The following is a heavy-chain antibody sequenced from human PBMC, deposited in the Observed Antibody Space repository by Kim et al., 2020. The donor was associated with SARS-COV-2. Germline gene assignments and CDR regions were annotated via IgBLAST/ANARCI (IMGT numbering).Heavy chain of an antibody. CDR3: ARAGGYSGYEPDLYYFDY. J-gene: IGHJ4*02. D-gene: IGHD5-12*01. Sequence: ASVKVSCKASGYTFTGYYMHWVRQAPGQGLEWMGWINPNSGGTNYAQKFQGWVTMTRDTSISTAYMELSRLRSYDTAVYYCARAGGYSGYEPDLYYFDYWGQGTLVTVSS. CDR2: INPNSGGT. V-gene: IGHV1-2*04. CDR1: GYTFTGYY.